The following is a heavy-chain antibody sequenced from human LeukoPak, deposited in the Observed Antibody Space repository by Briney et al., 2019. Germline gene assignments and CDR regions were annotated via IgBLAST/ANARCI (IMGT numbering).Heavy chain of an antibody. J-gene: IGHJ4*02. CDR2: IRYDGSNK. Sequence: GGSLRLSCAASGFTFSSYGMHWVRQAPGKGLEWVAFIRYDGSNKYYADSVKGRFTISRDNSKNTLYLQMNSLRAEDTAVYYCARALLRYFAWAIDYWGQGTLVTVSS. V-gene: IGHV3-30*02. D-gene: IGHD3-9*01. CDR1: GFTFSSYG. CDR3: ARALLRYFAWAIDY.